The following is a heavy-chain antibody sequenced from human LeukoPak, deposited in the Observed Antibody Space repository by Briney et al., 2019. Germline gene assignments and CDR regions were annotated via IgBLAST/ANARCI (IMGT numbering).Heavy chain of an antibody. D-gene: IGHD4-17*01. CDR1: GGSISSYY. Sequence: PSETLSLTCTVSGGSISSYYWSWIRQPPGKGLEWIGYIYYSGSTNYNPSLKSRVTISVDTSKSQFALKVTSVTAADTAVYYCARDEFGDFQGFDYWGQGTRVTVSS. J-gene: IGHJ4*02. CDR2: IYYSGST. CDR3: ARDEFGDFQGFDY. V-gene: IGHV4-59*01.